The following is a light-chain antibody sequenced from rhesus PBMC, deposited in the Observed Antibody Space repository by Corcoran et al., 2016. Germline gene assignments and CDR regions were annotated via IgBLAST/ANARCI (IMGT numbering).Light chain of an antibody. CDR3: QQYNSAPFT. CDR1: QGISSW. V-gene: IGKV1-21*01. J-gene: IGKJ3*01. Sequence: DIQMTQSPSSLSASVGDRVTITCRASQGISSWFAWYQQKPGKAPKLLIYKASSLRSGVPSRFSGQGSGTDFTLANSSLQPEDFATYYCQQYNSAPFTFGPGTKLDIK. CDR2: KAS.